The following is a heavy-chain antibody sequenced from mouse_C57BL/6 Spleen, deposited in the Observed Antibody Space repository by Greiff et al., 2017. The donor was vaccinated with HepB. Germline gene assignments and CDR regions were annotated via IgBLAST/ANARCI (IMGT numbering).Heavy chain of an antibody. V-gene: IGHV14-4*01. D-gene: IGHD1-1*01. CDR1: GFNIKDDY. CDR3: TSSARLLRNFDV. J-gene: IGHJ1*03. CDR2: IDPENGDT. Sequence: EVMLVESGAELVRPGASVKLSCTASGFNIKDDYMHWVKQRPEQGLEWIGWIDPENGDTEYASKFQGKATITADTSSNTAYLQLSSLTSEDTAVYYCTSSARLLRNFDVWGTGTTVTVSS.